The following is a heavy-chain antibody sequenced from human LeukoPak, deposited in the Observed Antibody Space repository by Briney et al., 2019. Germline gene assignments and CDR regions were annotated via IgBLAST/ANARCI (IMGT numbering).Heavy chain of an antibody. CDR3: ARLVPYSSNWYFDY. J-gene: IGHJ4*02. CDR1: GGSISSGGYY. D-gene: IGHD6-13*01. V-gene: IGHV4-39*01. CDR2: MYYSGST. Sequence: SETLSLTCTVSGGSISSGGYYWGWIRQSPGKGLEWIGSMYYSGSTYYNPSLKSRVTISVDTSKNQFSLKVSSVTAADTAVYYCARLVPYSSNWYFDYWGQGTLVTVSS.